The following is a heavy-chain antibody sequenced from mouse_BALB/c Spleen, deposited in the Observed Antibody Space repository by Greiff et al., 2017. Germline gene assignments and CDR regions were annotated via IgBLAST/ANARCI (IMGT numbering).Heavy chain of an antibody. D-gene: IGHD3-3*01. V-gene: IGHV14-3*02. CDR2: IDPANGNT. J-gene: IGHJ3*01. CDR3: AKGDGAY. CDR1: GFNIKDTY. Sequence: VQLKESGAELVKPGASVKLSCTASGFNIKDTYMHWVKQRPEQGLEWIGRIDPANGNTKYDPKFQGKATITADTSSNTAYLQLSSLTSEDTAVYYCAKGDGAYWGQGTLVTVSA.